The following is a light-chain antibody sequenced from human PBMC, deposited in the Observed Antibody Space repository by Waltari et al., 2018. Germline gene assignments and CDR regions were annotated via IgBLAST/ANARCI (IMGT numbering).Light chain of an antibody. Sequence: QSVLTQSPSASGTPGQRVTISCSGSSSNIGGHTVTWYLQLPGTAPKLLIYSNNQRPSGVPDRFSGSKSGTSASLAIRGLQSEDEANYYCAPWDDSLNDRVIGGGTKPTVL. CDR1: SSNIGGHT. CDR3: APWDDSLNDRV. V-gene: IGLV1-44*01. CDR2: SNN. J-gene: IGLJ2*01.